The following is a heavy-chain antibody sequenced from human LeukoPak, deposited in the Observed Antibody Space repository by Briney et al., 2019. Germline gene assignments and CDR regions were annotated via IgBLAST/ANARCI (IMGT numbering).Heavy chain of an antibody. V-gene: IGHV3-66*01. J-gene: IGHJ4*02. CDR1: GFTFSSYS. CDR2: IYSGGST. CDR3: ARDWCSGGSCYSDY. Sequence: LTGGSLRLSCAASGFTFSSYSMNWVRQAPGKGLEWVSVIYSGGSTYYADSVKGRFTISRDNSKNTLYLQMNSLRAEDTAVYYCARDWCSGGSCYSDYWGQGTLVTVSS. D-gene: IGHD2-15*01.